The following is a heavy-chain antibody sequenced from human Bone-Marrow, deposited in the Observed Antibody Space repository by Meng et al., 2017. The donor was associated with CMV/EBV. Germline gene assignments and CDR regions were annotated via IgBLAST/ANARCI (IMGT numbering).Heavy chain of an antibody. CDR1: GYTFINYY. J-gene: IGHJ4*02. V-gene: IGHV1-18*04. CDR3: ARVNPTRGVDY. CDR2: ISTYNGNA. Sequence: ASVKVSCKASGYTFINYYIHWVRQAPGQGLEWMGWISTYNGNANYAQKFQGRVSMTKDTATTTGHMELRTLRSDDTAVYYCARVNPTRGVDYWGQGTLVTVSS.